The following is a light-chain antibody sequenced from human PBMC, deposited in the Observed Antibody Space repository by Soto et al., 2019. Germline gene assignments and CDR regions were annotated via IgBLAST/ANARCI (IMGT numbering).Light chain of an antibody. CDR1: QTVTVNS. CDR2: AAS. Sequence: EIVFTQSPGTLSFSPGEGATLSCRASQTVTVNSLAWYQQTPGQTPRLLIYAASTRATGIPDRFNGSGSGTDFVLTISRLEPEDFAMYYCQQYGDSPFTFGPGTKVDIK. V-gene: IGKV3-20*01. CDR3: QQYGDSPFT. J-gene: IGKJ3*01.